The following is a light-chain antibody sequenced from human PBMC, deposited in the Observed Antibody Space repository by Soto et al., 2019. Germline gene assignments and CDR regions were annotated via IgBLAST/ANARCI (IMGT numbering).Light chain of an antibody. Sequence: AIRMTQSPSSFSASTGDRVTITCRASQGISSYLAWYQQKPGKAPKLLIYAASTLQSGVPSRFSGSGSGTDFTLTISCLQSEDFATYYCHQYYSYSLTFGPGTKVDI. V-gene: IGKV1-8*01. CDR2: AAS. CDR1: QGISSY. CDR3: HQYYSYSLT. J-gene: IGKJ3*01.